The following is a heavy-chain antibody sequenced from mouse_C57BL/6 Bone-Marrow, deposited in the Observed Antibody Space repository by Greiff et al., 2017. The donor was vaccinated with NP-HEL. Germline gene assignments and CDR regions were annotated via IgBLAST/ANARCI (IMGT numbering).Heavy chain of an antibody. Sequence: EVQLQQSGPELVKPGASVKISCKASGYTFTDYYMNWVKQSHGKSLEWIGDINPNNGGTSYNQKFKGKATLTVDKSSSTAYMELRSLTSEDSAVYYCARGVYYDCRYWYFDVWGTGTTVTVSS. CDR2: INPNNGGT. D-gene: IGHD2-4*01. CDR1: GYTFTDYY. CDR3: ARGVYYDCRYWYFDV. J-gene: IGHJ1*03. V-gene: IGHV1-26*01.